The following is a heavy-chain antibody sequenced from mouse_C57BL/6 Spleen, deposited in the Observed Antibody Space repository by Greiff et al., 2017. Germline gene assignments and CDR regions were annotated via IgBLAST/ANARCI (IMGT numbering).Heavy chain of an antibody. J-gene: IGHJ1*03. CDR1: GFTFSSYA. V-gene: IGHV5-4*01. Sequence: EVKVEESGGGLVKPGGSLKLSCAASGFTFSSYAMSWVRQTPEKRLEWVATISAGGSYTYYPDNVKGRFTISRDNAKNNLYLQMSHLKSEDTAMYYCARDYYGSRYFGVWGTGTTVTVSS. CDR2: ISAGGSYT. CDR3: ARDYYGSRYFGV. D-gene: IGHD1-1*01.